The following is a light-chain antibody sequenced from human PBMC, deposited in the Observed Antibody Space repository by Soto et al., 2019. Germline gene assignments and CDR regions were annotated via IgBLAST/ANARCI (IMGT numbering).Light chain of an antibody. CDR1: SSDVGGYNY. CDR3: YSYASSRAYV. J-gene: IGLJ1*01. Sequence: QSVLAQPASVSGSPGQSITISCTGTSSDVGGYNYVSWYQQQSGKAPKLIIHEVSNRPSGVSNRFSGSTSGNTASLTISGLQAEDEADYYCYSYASSRAYVFGIGTKVTVL. CDR2: EVS. V-gene: IGLV2-14*01.